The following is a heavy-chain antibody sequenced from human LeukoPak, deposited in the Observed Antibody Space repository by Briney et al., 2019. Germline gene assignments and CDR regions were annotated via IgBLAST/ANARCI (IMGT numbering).Heavy chain of an antibody. Sequence: SETLSLTCTVSGGSISSSSYYWGWIRQPPGKGLEWIGSIYYSGSTYYNPSLKSRVTISVDTSKNQFSLKLSSVTAADTAVYYCARVGSSLNYYYYMDVWGKGTTVTVSS. CDR2: IYYSGST. D-gene: IGHD6-13*01. V-gene: IGHV4-39*07. J-gene: IGHJ6*03. CDR3: ARVGSSLNYYYYMDV. CDR1: GGSISSSSYY.